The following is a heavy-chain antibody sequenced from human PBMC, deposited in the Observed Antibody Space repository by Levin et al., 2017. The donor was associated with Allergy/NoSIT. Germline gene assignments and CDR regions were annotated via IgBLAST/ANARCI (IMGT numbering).Heavy chain of an antibody. D-gene: IGHD6-13*01. J-gene: IGHJ3*02. Sequence: GGSLRLSCAASGFTFSTYGMHWVRQAPGKGLEWVAVISYDGSNTYYADSVKGRFTISRDNSKNTLYLQMNSLRGDDTAVYYCAKELQQLGDAFDIWGQGTMVTVSS. CDR3: AKELQQLGDAFDI. V-gene: IGHV3-30*18. CDR2: ISYDGSNT. CDR1: GFTFSTYG.